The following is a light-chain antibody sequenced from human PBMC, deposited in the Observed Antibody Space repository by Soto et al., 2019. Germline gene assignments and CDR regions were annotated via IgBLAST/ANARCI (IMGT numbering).Light chain of an antibody. Sequence: DIVLTQSPGTLSLSPGESASLSCRASHSVSSTSLAWYQQKPGQAPRLLIYGTSTRATGIPDRFSGSGSGTDFTLTISRLEPEDFAVYYCQQYGRSLFTFGPGTKVDIK. V-gene: IGKV3-20*01. CDR1: HSVSSTS. J-gene: IGKJ3*01. CDR2: GTS. CDR3: QQYGRSLFT.